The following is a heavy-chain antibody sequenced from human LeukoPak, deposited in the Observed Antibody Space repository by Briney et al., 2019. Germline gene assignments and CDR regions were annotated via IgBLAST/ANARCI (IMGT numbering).Heavy chain of an antibody. J-gene: IGHJ4*02. CDR3: ARYFDNTGYSWRRFDY. D-gene: IGHD3-22*01. V-gene: IGHV3-7*01. Sequence: GGSLRLSCAASGFTFSNFWMTWVRQAPGKGPEWLATIKQDGGDKWYVDSVKGRFTISRGNAKNSLYLQMNSLRAEDTAVYYCARYFDNTGYSWRRFDYWGQGALVTVSS. CDR2: IKQDGGDK. CDR1: GFTFSNFW.